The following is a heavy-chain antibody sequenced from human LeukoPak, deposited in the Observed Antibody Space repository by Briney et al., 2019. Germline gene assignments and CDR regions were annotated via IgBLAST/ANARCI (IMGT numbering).Heavy chain of an antibody. Sequence: GGSLRLSCAASGFTFSSYSMNWVRQAPGKGLEWVSSISSSSSYIYYADSVKGRFTISRDNAKHSLYLQMNSLRAEHTAVYFCARDSSSFLRIPDYWGQGTLVTVSS. V-gene: IGHV3-21*01. CDR1: GFTFSSYS. D-gene: IGHD6-6*01. CDR2: ISSSSSYI. J-gene: IGHJ4*02. CDR3: ARDSSSFLRIPDY.